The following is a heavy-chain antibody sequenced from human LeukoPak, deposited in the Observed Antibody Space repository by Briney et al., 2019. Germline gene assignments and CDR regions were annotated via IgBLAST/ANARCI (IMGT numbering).Heavy chain of an antibody. D-gene: IGHD3-16*01. CDR3: ARDFGETSLPNWFDP. CDR1: GGSLISYY. V-gene: IGHV4-38-2*02. J-gene: IGHJ5*02. CDR2: TSHSDSP. Sequence: SETLSLTCTVSGGSLISYYWGWIRQTPGKGLEWIGSTSHSDSPYYNPSLESRVTISLDTSRNLFSLKLTSVTAADTAVYFCARDFGETSLPNWFDPWGQGTLVIVSS.